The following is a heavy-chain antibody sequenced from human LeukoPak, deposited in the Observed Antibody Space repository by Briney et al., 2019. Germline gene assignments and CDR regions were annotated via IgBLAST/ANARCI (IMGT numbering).Heavy chain of an antibody. CDR2: IIPIFGST. Sequence: SVKVSCKASGGTFSIYAISWVRQAPGQGLEWMGGIIPIFGSTNYAQNFQGRATITADRSTSTAYMELNSVRSEDTAVYYCARTTTATQNYYYYHMDVWGKGTTVTVSS. D-gene: IGHD4-17*01. CDR3: ARTTTATQNYYYYHMDV. J-gene: IGHJ6*03. V-gene: IGHV1-69*06. CDR1: GGTFSIYA.